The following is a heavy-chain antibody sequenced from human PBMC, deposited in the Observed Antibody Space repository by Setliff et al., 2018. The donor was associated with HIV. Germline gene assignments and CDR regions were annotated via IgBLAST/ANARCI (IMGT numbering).Heavy chain of an antibody. CDR2: ISSGRTI. Sequence: PGGSLRLSCAASGFTFSSYPMHWVRQAPGKGLEWVAVISSGRTIYYADSVKGRFTISRDNAKNSLYLQMNSLRAEDTAVYYCARDQRVLRYFDWSNNALDFWGQGTLVTVSS. J-gene: IGHJ4*02. V-gene: IGHV3-30-3*01. CDR3: ARDQRVLRYFDWSNNALDF. CDR1: GFTFSSYP. D-gene: IGHD3-9*01.